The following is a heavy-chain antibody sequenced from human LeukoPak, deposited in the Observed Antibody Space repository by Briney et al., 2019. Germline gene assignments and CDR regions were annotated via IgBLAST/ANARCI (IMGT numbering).Heavy chain of an antibody. CDR1: GFTFRTYA. Sequence: GGSLRLSCAASGFTFRTYAMSWVRQARGKGREWVSTVTGSGGSSYYADSVKGRFTISRDNSKNTLFLQMNSLRAEDTAVYYCAKEGIAAPLYYFDYWGQGNLVTVSS. J-gene: IGHJ4*02. CDR2: VTGSGGSS. V-gene: IGHV3-23*01. CDR3: AKEGIAAPLYYFDY. D-gene: IGHD6-13*01.